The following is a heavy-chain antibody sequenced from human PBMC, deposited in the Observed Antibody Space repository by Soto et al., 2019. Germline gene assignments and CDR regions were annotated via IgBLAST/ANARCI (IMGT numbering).Heavy chain of an antibody. Sequence: GESLKLSCKGSGYRFTSYWIGCVRPMPGKGLEWMGIIYPGDSDTRYSPSFQGQVTISADKSISTAYLQWSSLKASDTAMYYCARTSAAGKYYYGMDVWGQGTTVTVSS. D-gene: IGHD6-13*01. CDR1: GYRFTSYW. CDR3: ARTSAAGKYYYGMDV. J-gene: IGHJ6*02. CDR2: IYPGDSDT. V-gene: IGHV5-51*01.